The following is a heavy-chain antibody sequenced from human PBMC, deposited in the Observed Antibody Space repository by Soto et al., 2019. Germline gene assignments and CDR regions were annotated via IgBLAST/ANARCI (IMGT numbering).Heavy chain of an antibody. D-gene: IGHD3-9*01. Sequence: QVQLQESGPGLVKPSETLSLTCTVSGGSISSYYWSWIRQPPGKGLEWIGYIDYSGSTNHNPPLKSRFTISVETSKTQFSLKLSSVPAADTAVYYCARALILTGYYIHDAFDIWGQGTMVTVSS. CDR3: ARALILTGYYIHDAFDI. CDR2: IDYSGST. J-gene: IGHJ3*02. CDR1: GGSISSYY. V-gene: IGHV4-59*01.